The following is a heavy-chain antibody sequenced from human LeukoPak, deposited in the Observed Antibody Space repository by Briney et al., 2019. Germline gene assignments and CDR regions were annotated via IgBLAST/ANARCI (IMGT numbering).Heavy chain of an antibody. CDR3: ATSTWCPYSSSWYYRFDY. D-gene: IGHD6-13*01. CDR2: IIPIFGTA. J-gene: IGHJ4*02. Sequence: SVKVSCKASGGTFSSYAISWVRQAPGQGLEWMGGIIPIFGTANYAQKFQGRVTITTDESTSTAYMELSSLRSEDTAVYYCATSTWCPYSSSWYYRFDYWGQGTLVTVSS. V-gene: IGHV1-69*05. CDR1: GGTFSSYA.